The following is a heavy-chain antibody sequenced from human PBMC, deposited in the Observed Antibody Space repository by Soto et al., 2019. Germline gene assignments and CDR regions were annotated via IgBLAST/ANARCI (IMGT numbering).Heavy chain of an antibody. CDR1: GFTFDDYT. CDR2: ISWDGGST. CDR3: ASGLVRGDFDY. V-gene: IGHV3-43*01. D-gene: IGHD6-6*01. J-gene: IGHJ4*02. Sequence: GGSLRLSCAASGFTFDDYTMHWVRQAPGKGLEWVSLISWDGGSTYYADSVKGRFTISRDNSKNSLYLQMNSLRTEDTALYYCASGLVRGDFDYWGQGTLVTVSS.